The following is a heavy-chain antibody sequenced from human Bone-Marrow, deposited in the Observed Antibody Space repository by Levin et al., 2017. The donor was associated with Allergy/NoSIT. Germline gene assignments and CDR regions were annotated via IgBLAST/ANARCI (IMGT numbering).Heavy chain of an antibody. D-gene: IGHD6-19*01. V-gene: IGHV3-23*01. J-gene: IGHJ4*02. CDR2: ISGSGRNT. CDR3: AKGWASGWSRCFNYFSH. CDR1: GFTFSSFA. Sequence: PGGSLRLSCAASGFTFSSFAMTWVRQAPGKGLEWVSAISGSGRNTYFADSVKGRCTISRDNSKNTLSLQMVSLGAEDTAVYYCAKGWASGWSRCFNYFSHWGQGTLVTVSS.